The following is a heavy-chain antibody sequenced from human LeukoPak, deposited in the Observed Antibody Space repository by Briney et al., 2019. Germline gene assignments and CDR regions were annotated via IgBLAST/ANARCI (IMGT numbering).Heavy chain of an antibody. J-gene: IGHJ4*02. CDR3: ARENYYDSSGYLNFDY. D-gene: IGHD3-22*01. V-gene: IGHV4-4*07. CDR2: IYTSGST. CDR1: GGSISSYY. Sequence: SETLSLTCTVSGGSISSYYWSWIRQPAGKGLEWIGRIYTSGSTNYNPSLKSRVTISVDMSKNQFSLKLSSVTAADTAVYYCARENYYDSSGYLNFDYWGQGTLVTVSS.